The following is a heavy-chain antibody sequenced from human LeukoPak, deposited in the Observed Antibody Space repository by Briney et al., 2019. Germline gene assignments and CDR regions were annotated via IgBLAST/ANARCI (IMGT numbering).Heavy chain of an antibody. Sequence: GGSLRLSCAASGFTSNNYAMSWVRQAPGKGLEWVSSISGSSGSTYYADPVKGRFTISRDNSKNTVSLQMNSLRVEDTAVYYCARQRTVGVTGYYFDYWGQGTLVTVSS. CDR1: GFTSNNYA. V-gene: IGHV3-23*01. J-gene: IGHJ4*02. CDR3: ARQRTVGVTGYYFDY. D-gene: IGHD1-26*01. CDR2: ISGSSGST.